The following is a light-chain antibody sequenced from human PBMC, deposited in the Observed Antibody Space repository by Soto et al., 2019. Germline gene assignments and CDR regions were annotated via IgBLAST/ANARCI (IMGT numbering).Light chain of an antibody. Sequence: QSVLTQPPSASESPVQSVTISCTGTSSDVGGYNFVSWYQQHPGKAPQLMIYEVSQRPSGVPDRFSGSKSANTASLTVSGLQADDEAGYYCSTYAGRKKAEVFGTGIK. CDR2: EVS. J-gene: IGLJ1*01. CDR3: STYAGRKKAEV. CDR1: SSDVGGYNF. V-gene: IGLV2-8*01.